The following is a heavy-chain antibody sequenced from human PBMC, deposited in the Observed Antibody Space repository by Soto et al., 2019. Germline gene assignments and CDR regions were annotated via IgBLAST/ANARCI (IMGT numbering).Heavy chain of an antibody. Sequence: GASVKVSCKASGGTFSSYTISWVRQAPGQGLEWMGRIIPILGIANYAQKFQGRVTITADKSTSTAYMELSSLRSEDTAVYYCARDPPPGPAAKYYHYGMDVWGQGTTVTVSS. V-gene: IGHV1-69*04. D-gene: IGHD2-2*01. J-gene: IGHJ6*02. CDR3: ARDPPPGPAAKYYHYGMDV. CDR1: GGTFSSYT. CDR2: IIPILGIA.